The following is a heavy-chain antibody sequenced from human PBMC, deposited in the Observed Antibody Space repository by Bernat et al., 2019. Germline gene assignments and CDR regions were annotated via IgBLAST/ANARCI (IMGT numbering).Heavy chain of an antibody. CDR2: ISGGGDTI. J-gene: IGHJ4*02. V-gene: IGHV3-23*01. CDR1: GFTFSSFA. Sequence: EVQLLESGGGLVQPGGSLRLSCAASGFTFSSFAMNWVRQAPGKGLEWVSAISGGGDTIFYADSVKGRFTISRDNSKNTLYLQLNSLTAGDTAVYYCAKTGMTTGPYDYWGQGTLVTVSS. CDR3: AKTGMTTGPYDY. D-gene: IGHD4-11*01.